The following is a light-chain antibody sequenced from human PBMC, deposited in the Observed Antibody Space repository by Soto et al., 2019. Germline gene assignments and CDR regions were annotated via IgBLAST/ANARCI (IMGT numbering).Light chain of an antibody. J-gene: IGLJ3*02. CDR2: EGS. CDR1: SSDVGSYNI. CDR3: CSYAPSTTIVV. V-gene: IGLV2-23*03. Sequence: QSALTQPASVSGSPGQAITISCTGTSSDVGSYNIVSWYQQHPGKAPKLIIYEGSKRPSGISNRFSGSNSGNTVSLTISGLEAEDEAEYFCCSYAPSTTIVVFGGGTKLTVL.